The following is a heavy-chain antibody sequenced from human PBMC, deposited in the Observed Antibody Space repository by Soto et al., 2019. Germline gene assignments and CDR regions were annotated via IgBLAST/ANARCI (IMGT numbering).Heavy chain of an antibody. V-gene: IGHV3-33*01. CDR3: ARDNSDRGGYYYFDY. Sequence: PGGSLRLSCAASGFSFSTYGMHGVRQAPGKGLECVAVIWFDGSNKQYADSVKGRFTISRDNSRNTLYLQMNSLIVEDTAVYYCARDNSDRGGYYYFDYWGQGTLVTVSS. CDR1: GFSFSTYG. CDR2: IWFDGSNK. D-gene: IGHD3-22*01. J-gene: IGHJ4*02.